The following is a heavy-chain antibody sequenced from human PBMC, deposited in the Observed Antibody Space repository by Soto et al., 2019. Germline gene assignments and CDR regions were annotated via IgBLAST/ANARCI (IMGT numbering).Heavy chain of an antibody. D-gene: IGHD3-22*01. Sequence: EVQLVESGGGLVQPGGSLRLSCAASGFTFSSYWMSWVRQAPGKGLEWVANIKQDGSEKYYVDSVKGRFTISGDNAKNSLYLQMNSLRAEDTAVYYCARGLDSGYYCDAFDIWGQGTMVTVSS. CDR1: GFTFSSYW. V-gene: IGHV3-7*04. J-gene: IGHJ3*02. CDR2: IKQDGSEK. CDR3: ARGLDSGYYCDAFDI.